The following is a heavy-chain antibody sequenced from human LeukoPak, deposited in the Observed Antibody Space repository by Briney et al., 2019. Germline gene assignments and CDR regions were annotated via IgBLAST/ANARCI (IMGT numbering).Heavy chain of an antibody. CDR2: IYTSGST. Sequence: PSETLSLTCTVSGGSISSGGYYWSWIRQPAGKGLEWIGRIYTSGSTNYNPSLKSRVTMSVDTSKNQFSLKLSSVTAADTAVYYCAREGLYSSSWSPFDYWGQGTLVTVSS. CDR3: AREGLYSSSWSPFDY. CDR1: GGSISSGGYY. J-gene: IGHJ4*02. V-gene: IGHV4-61*02. D-gene: IGHD6-13*01.